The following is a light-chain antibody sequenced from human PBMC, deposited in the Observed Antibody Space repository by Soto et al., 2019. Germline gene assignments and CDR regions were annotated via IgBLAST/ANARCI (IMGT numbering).Light chain of an antibody. V-gene: IGKV3-20*01. CDR1: QSVSSSY. CDR3: QQYGSSPPGGT. J-gene: IGKJ3*01. Sequence: ILTLSLSTLSLKHGERATLSCRASQSVSSSYLAWYQQKPGQAPRLLIYGASTRATGIPARFSGSGSGTDFTLTISRLEPEDFAVYYCQQYGSSPPGGTFGPRTIVDI. CDR2: GAS.